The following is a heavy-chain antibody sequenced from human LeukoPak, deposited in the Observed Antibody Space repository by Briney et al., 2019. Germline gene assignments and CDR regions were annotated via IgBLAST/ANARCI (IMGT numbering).Heavy chain of an antibody. J-gene: IGHJ4*02. V-gene: IGHV3-30*18. CDR3: AKSLSLDWLLSWDY. CDR2: ISYDGSNK. D-gene: IGHD3-9*01. Sequence: GSLRLSCAASGFTLSSYGTHWVRQAPGKGLEWVAVISYDGSNKYYADSVKGRFTISRDNSKNTLYLQMNSLRAEDTAVYYCAKSLSLDWLLSWDYWGQGTLVTVSS. CDR1: GFTLSSYG.